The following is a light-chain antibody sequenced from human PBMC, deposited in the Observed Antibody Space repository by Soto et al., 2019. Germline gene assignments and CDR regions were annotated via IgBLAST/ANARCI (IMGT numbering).Light chain of an antibody. J-gene: IGKJ4*01. CDR2: DAS. CDR3: QQRSNWPLT. V-gene: IGKV3-11*01. CDR1: QSVGSS. Sequence: EIVLTQSPATLSLSPGERATLSCRASQSVGSSLAWYQQKPAQAPRLLIYDASNRATGIPARFSGSGSGTDFTLTISSPEPEDFAVYYCQQRSNWPLTFGGGTKVEIK.